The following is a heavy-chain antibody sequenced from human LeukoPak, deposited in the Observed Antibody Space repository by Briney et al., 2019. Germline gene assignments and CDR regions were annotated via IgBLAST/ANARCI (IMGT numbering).Heavy chain of an antibody. CDR2: ISSSSSTV. J-gene: IGHJ4*02. CDR1: GFTFSSYS. CDR3: ARDIKHFDY. Sequence: GGSLRLSCAASGFTFSSYSMNWVRQAPGKGLEWDSYISSSSSTVYYADSVKGRFTISRDNAKNSLDLQMNSLRVEDTAVYYCARDIKHFDYWGQGILVTVSS. V-gene: IGHV3-48*04.